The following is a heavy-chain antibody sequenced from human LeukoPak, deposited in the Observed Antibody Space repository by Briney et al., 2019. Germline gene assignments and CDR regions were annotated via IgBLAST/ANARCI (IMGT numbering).Heavy chain of an antibody. CDR1: GFTFSSYW. Sequence: PGGSLRLSCAASGFTFSSYWMSWVRQAPGKGLEWVANIKQDGSEKYYVDSVKGRFTISRDNAKNSLYLQMNSLRAEDTAVYYCARAQLVRWVYYYYYYGMDVWGQGTTVTVSS. J-gene: IGHJ6*02. CDR2: IKQDGSEK. V-gene: IGHV3-7*01. D-gene: IGHD6-13*01. CDR3: ARAQLVRWVYYYYYYGMDV.